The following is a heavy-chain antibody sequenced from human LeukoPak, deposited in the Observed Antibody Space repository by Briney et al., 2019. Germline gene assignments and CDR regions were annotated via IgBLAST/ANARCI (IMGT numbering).Heavy chain of an antibody. CDR2: FNDTGSST. V-gene: IGHV3-11*01. J-gene: IGHJ4*02. CDR3: AKDLLRIYWRTFDS. Sequence: PGGSLRLSCAASGFAFSDYYMSWIRQAPGKGLEWVSSFNDTGSSTYYADSVKGRFTISRDNSKNTLYLQMTNLRAEDTAVYFCAKDLLRIYWRTFDSWGQGALVIVSS. D-gene: IGHD3-10*01. CDR1: GFAFSDYY.